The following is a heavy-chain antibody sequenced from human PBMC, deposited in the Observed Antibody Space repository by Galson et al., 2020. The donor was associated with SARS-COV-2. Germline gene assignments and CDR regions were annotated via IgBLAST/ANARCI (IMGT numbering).Heavy chain of an antibody. Sequence: SETLSLTCAVSGGSISSSNWWSWVRQPPGKGLEWIGEIYHSGSTNYNPSLKSRVTISVDKSKNQFSLKLSSVTAADTAVYYCARWETRYVGATDYMDVWGKGTTVTVSS. J-gene: IGHJ6*03. D-gene: IGHD1-26*01. CDR1: GGSISSSNW. V-gene: IGHV4-4*02. CDR3: ARWETRYVGATDYMDV. CDR2: IYHSGST.